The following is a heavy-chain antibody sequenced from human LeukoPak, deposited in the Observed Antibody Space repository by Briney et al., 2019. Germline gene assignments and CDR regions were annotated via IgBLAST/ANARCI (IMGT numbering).Heavy chain of an antibody. V-gene: IGHV3-48*03. D-gene: IGHD1-1*01. Sequence: GRSLRLSCAASGITFSSYAMHWVRQAPGKGLEWVSCISSSGDIIYYADSVKGRFTISRDHAKNSLYLQMNSLRAEDTAVYYCARNLDIWGQGTLVTVSS. CDR2: ISSSGDII. CDR3: ARNLDI. J-gene: IGHJ4*02. CDR1: GITFSSYA.